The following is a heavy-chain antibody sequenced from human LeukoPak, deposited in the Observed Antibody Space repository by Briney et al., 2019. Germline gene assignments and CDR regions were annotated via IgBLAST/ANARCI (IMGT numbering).Heavy chain of an antibody. CDR2: INPNSGGT. CDR1: GYTFTGYY. D-gene: IGHD5-12*01. Sequence: ASVKVSCKASGYTFTGYYMHWVRQAPGQGLEWMGWINPNSGGTNYAQKFQGRVTMTRDTSISTAYMELSRLRSGDTAVYYCARDSGYDFGYGMDVWGQGTTVTVSS. V-gene: IGHV1-2*02. CDR3: ARDSGYDFGYGMDV. J-gene: IGHJ6*02.